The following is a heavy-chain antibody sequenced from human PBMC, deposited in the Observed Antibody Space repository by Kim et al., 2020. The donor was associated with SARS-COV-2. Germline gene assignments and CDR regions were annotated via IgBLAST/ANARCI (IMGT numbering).Heavy chain of an antibody. V-gene: IGHV3-48*02. CDR2: ISRSSSAI. CDR1: GFTLSSFS. Sequence: GGSLRLSCAGSGFTLSSFSMNWVRQAPGRGLEWVSYISRSSSAIYYAASVKGRFTISRDNAKNSRYLQMNSLRDEDTAVYYCARGHAAVVGYWGRGTLVT. CDR3: ARGHAAVVGY. D-gene: IGHD6-13*01. J-gene: IGHJ4*02.